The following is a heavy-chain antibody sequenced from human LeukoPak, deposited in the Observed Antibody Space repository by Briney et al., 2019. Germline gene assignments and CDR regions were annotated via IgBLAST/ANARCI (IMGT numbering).Heavy chain of an antibody. D-gene: IGHD1-26*01. Sequence: PSETLSLTCSVSGGSISSYYWSWIRQPPGKGLEWIGYIYYSGSTNYNPSLKSRVTISVDTSKNQFSLKLSSVTAADTAVYYCARSFWDLTFDYWGQGTLVTVSS. CDR3: ARSFWDLTFDY. J-gene: IGHJ4*02. CDR2: IYYSGST. V-gene: IGHV4-59*01. CDR1: GGSISSYY.